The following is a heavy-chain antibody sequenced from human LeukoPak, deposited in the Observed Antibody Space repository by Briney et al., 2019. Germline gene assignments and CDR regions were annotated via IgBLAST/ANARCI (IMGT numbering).Heavy chain of an antibody. Sequence: PSETLSLTCTVSGGSIGSGDYYWSWIRQPPGKGLEWIGYIYNNGRTYYNPSLKSRVTISVDTSKNLFSLKVSSVTAADAAVYYCARGRSSSWSSFDYWGQGTLVTVSS. J-gene: IGHJ4*02. CDR2: IYNNGRT. V-gene: IGHV4-30-4*01. CDR1: GGSIGSGDYY. CDR3: ARGRSSSWSSFDY. D-gene: IGHD6-13*01.